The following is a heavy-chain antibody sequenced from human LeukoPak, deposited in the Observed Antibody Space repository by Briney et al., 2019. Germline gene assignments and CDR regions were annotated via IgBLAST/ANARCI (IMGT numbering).Heavy chain of an antibody. Sequence: ASVKVSCKASGYSFTGYYMHWVRQAPGQGLEWMGWINPDSGGTNYAQKFQGRVTMTRDTSISTAYMEVSRLRSDDTAVYYCAREGSGWYGNFDYWGQGTLVTVSS. J-gene: IGHJ4*02. CDR2: INPDSGGT. V-gene: IGHV1-2*02. CDR1: GYSFTGYY. CDR3: AREGSGWYGNFDY. D-gene: IGHD6-19*01.